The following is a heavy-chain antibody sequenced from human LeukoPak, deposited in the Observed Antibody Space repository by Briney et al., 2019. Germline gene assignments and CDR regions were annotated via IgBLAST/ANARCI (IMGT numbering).Heavy chain of an antibody. CDR2: IIPIFGTA. CDR3: ARDGHTGATIFHWFDP. V-gene: IGHV1-69*01. CDR1: GGTFSSYA. Sequence: SVKVSCKASGGTFSSYAISLVRQAPGQGLEWMGGIIPIFGTANYAQKFQGRVTITADESTSTAYMELSSLRSEDTAVYYCARDGHTGATIFHWFDPWVQGTLVTVSS. D-gene: IGHD3-9*01. J-gene: IGHJ5*02.